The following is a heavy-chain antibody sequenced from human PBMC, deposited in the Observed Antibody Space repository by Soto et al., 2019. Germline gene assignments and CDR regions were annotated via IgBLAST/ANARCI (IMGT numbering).Heavy chain of an antibody. J-gene: IGHJ6*02. CDR2: IIPIFGTA. Sequence: SVKVSCKASGGSFTYTLSWVRQPPGQGLEWMGGIIPIFGTANYAQKFQGRVTITADESTKTAYMELSTLRSEDTAVYYCARLHSHGTYGMDVWGQGTTVTVSS. D-gene: IGHD5-18*01. CDR1: GGSFTYT. CDR3: ARLHSHGTYGMDV. V-gene: IGHV1-69*13.